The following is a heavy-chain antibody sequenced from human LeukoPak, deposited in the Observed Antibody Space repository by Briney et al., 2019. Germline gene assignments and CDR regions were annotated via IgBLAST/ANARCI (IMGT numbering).Heavy chain of an antibody. CDR1: GGSFSGYY. Sequence: SETLSLTCAVYGGSFSGYYWSWIRQPPGKGLEWIGEINHSGSTNYNPSLKSRVTISVDTSKNQFSLKLSSVTAADTAVYYCARADGYSYGSIDYWGQGTLVTVSS. CDR3: ARADGYSYGSIDY. J-gene: IGHJ4*02. V-gene: IGHV4-34*01. CDR2: INHSGST. D-gene: IGHD5-18*01.